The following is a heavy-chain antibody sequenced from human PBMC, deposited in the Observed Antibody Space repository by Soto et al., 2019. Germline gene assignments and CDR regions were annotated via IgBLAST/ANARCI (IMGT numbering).Heavy chain of an antibody. D-gene: IGHD3-3*01. CDR1: GYTFTSYG. Sequence: VASVKVSCKASGYTFTSYGISWVRQAPGQGLEWMGWISAYNGNTNYAQKLQGRVTMTTDTSTSTAYMELRSLRSDDTAVYYCARSQDFWSGYSGFDYWGQGTLVTVSS. J-gene: IGHJ4*02. CDR3: ARSQDFWSGYSGFDY. CDR2: ISAYNGNT. V-gene: IGHV1-18*01.